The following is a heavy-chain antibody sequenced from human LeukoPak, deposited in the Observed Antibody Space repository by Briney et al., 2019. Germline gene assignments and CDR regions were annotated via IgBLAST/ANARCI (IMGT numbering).Heavy chain of an antibody. CDR1: GGSISGSNYY. CDR2: IFYSGST. J-gene: IGHJ4*02. V-gene: IGHV4-39*07. CDR3: ARVRFYDILTGPLY. D-gene: IGHD3-9*01. Sequence: SETLSLTCSVSGGSISGSNYYWGWIRQAPGKGLEWIGSIFYSGSTNYNPSLKSRVTISVDTSKNQFSLKLSSVTAADTAVYYCARVRFYDILTGPLYWGQGTLVTVSS.